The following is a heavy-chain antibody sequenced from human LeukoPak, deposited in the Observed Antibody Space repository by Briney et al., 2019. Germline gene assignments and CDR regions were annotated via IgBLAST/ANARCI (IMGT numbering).Heavy chain of an antibody. D-gene: IGHD3-10*01. J-gene: IGHJ6*04. V-gene: IGHV3-66*02. CDR2: IHSGGRA. CDR1: GFSVSSNY. Sequence: GGSLRLSCAASGFSVSSNYMTWVRQAPGKGLEWVSVIHSGGRAYYADSVKGRFTTSGDNSKNTLDLQMNSLSVEDTAGYYCVGVETITMVRGASGDVWGKGTTVTVSS. CDR3: VGVETITMVRGASGDV.